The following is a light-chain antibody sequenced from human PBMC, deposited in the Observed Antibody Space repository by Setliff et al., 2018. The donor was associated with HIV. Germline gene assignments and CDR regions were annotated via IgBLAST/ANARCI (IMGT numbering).Light chain of an antibody. CDR2: GNI. J-gene: IGLJ1*01. Sequence: SALTQPPSVSGAPGQRVTISCTGSSSNIGAAYDVHWYRQFPGTAPKLLIYGNINRPSGVPDRFSGSKSGTSGSLTITGLQAEDEADYYCQSYDSSLSAHVFGTGTKVTV. CDR1: SSNIGAAYD. V-gene: IGLV1-40*01. CDR3: QSYDSSLSAHV.